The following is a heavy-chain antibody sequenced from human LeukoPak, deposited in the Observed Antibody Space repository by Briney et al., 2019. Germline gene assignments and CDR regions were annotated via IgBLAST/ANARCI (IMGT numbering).Heavy chain of an antibody. CDR1: GFTFSSYG. CDR2: TSARDSST. V-gene: IGHV3-23*01. CDR3: AKDWSYQENYYYMDV. D-gene: IGHD1-26*01. J-gene: IGHJ6*03. Sequence: GGSLRLSCAASGFTFSSYGMSWVRQAPGKGLEWVSATSARDSSTYYADSVKGRFTISRDNSKNTLYLQMNSLRGEDTVVYYCAKDWSYQENYYYMDVWGKGTTVTISS.